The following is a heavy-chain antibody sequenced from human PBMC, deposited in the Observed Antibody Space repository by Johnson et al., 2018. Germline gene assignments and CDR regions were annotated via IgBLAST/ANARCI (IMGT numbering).Heavy chain of an antibody. D-gene: IGHD6-25*01. Sequence: QLVQSGGGLVKPGGSLRLSCAASGFTFSDYYMSWIRQAPGKGLQWVSYISSSSSTIYYADSVKGRFTISRDNAKNSLYLQMNSLRAEDTAVYYCAGDRRPDEAFDIWGQGTMVTVSS. CDR1: GFTFSDYY. J-gene: IGHJ3*02. V-gene: IGHV3-11*04. CDR3: AGDRRPDEAFDI. CDR2: ISSSSSTI.